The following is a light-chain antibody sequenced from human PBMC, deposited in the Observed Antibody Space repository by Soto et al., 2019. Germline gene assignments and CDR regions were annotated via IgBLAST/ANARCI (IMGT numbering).Light chain of an antibody. CDR3: CSNAASSTYV. CDR1: SSDVGSHNL. V-gene: IGLV2-23*01. Sequence: QSALTQPASVSGSPGQSITISCTGTSSDVGSHNLVSWYQQYPGKDPKLIIFEASKRPSGVSNRFSGSKSGSTASLTISGLQAEDEADYYCCSNAASSTYVFGSGTKLTVL. J-gene: IGLJ1*01. CDR2: EAS.